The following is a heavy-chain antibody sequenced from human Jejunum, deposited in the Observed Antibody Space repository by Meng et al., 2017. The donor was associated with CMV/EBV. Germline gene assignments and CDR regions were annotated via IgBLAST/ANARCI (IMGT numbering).Heavy chain of an antibody. CDR2: IRSKTDGGTV. V-gene: IGHV3-15*01. Sequence: VQLVESGGGLVKPGGSLRISCAASGFTFSTAWLSWVRQAPGKGLEWVGRIRSKTDGGTVDYAAPVKGRFTISRDDSKTTLYLEMISLNTEDTGVYYCANLGPTPYFDSWGQGTLVTVSS. CDR1: GFTFSTAW. CDR3: ANLGPTPYFDS. D-gene: IGHD3-16*01. J-gene: IGHJ4*02.